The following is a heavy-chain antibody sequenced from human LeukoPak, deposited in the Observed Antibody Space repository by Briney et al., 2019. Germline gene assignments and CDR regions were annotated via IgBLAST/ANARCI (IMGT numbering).Heavy chain of an antibody. D-gene: IGHD6-13*01. Sequence: GGSLRLSCAASGFTFSDYYMSCIRQAPGKGLEWVSYISSSGSTIYYADSVEGRFTISRDNAKNSLYLQMNSLRAEDTAVYYCSISSWHFDYWGQGTLVTVSS. J-gene: IGHJ4*02. CDR3: SISSWHFDY. V-gene: IGHV3-11*01. CDR1: GFTFSDYY. CDR2: ISSSGSTI.